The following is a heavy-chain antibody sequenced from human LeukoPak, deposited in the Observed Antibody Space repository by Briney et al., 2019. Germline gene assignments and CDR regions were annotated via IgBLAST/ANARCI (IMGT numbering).Heavy chain of an antibody. CDR1: GYTFTGYY. CDR3: ARPQGTYVDYSGDAFDI. V-gene: IGHV1-46*01. D-gene: IGHD4-17*01. CDR2: ISPSGGST. J-gene: IGHJ3*02. Sequence: GASVKVSCKASGYTFTGYYMPWVRQAPGQGLEWMGIISPSGGSTSYAQKFQGRVTMTRDMSTSAVYMELSSLRSEDTAAYYCARPQGTYVDYSGDAFDIWGQGTMVTVSS.